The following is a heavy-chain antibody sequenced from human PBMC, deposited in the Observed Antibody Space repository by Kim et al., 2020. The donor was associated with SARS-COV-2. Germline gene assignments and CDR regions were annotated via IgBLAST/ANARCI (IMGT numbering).Heavy chain of an antibody. J-gene: IGHJ4*02. V-gene: IGHV3-9*01. D-gene: IGHD6-19*01. Sequence: DSVKGRFTISRDNAKNSLYLQMNSLRAEDTALYYCAKDMGIAVADVRIDYWGQGTLVTVSS. CDR3: AKDMGIAVADVRIDY.